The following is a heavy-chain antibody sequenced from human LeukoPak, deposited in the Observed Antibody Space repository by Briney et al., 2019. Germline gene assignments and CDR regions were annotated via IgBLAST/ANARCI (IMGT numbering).Heavy chain of an antibody. D-gene: IGHD2-15*01. J-gene: IGHJ4*02. CDR3: ANGDCRGGRCSSGAH. CDR2: TRDDASKT. Sequence: GGSLTLSCTGSGFTFRSYGMHWVRQAPGKGLEWVAYTRDDASKTGYGGSVKGRFTISRDNSKNTLYLHMNSVRGEDTAMYYCANGDCRGGRCSSGAHWGQGTLVTVSS. CDR1: GFTFRSYG. V-gene: IGHV3-30*02.